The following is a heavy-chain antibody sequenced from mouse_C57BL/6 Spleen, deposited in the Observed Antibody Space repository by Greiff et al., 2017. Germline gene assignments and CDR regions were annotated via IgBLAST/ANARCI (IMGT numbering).Heavy chain of an antibody. J-gene: IGHJ3*01. CDR1: GFSFNTYA. D-gene: IGHD2-4*01. Sequence: EVKLMESGGGLVQPKGSLTLSCAASGFSFNTYAMNWVRQAPGKGLEWVARIRSKSNNYATYYAVSVKDRFTISRDDSESMLYLQMNNLKTEDTARYYCVRQRYDYDVLAYWGQGTLVTVSA. V-gene: IGHV10-1*01. CDR3: VRQRYDYDVLAY. CDR2: IRSKSNNYAT.